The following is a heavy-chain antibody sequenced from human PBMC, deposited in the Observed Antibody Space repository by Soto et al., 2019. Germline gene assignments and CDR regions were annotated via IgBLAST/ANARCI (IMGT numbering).Heavy chain of an antibody. CDR2: ISYDGSNK. D-gene: IGHD2-2*01. J-gene: IGHJ6*02. CDR3: ATGQHCSRTISYSYYHAMDG. CDR1: GFTFSSYG. Sequence: QVQLVESGGGVVQPGRSLRLSCAASGFTFSSYGMHWVRQAPGKGQEWVAVISYDGSNKYYADSVKGRFTISSDNSKNSLKLPMNSRRAEHTAGHYCATGQHCSRTISYSYYHAMDGWGQGPTVTVSS. V-gene: IGHV3-30*03.